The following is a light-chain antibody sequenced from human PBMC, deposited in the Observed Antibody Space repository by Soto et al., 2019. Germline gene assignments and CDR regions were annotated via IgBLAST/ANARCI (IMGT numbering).Light chain of an antibody. CDR1: HDIGKF. CDR2: EAS. Sequence: DILMTQSPSSLSASVGGRVTITCQASHDIGKFLNWYQWKPGKAPKLLIYEASSLETGVPSRFSGSGSGTDFSFTISSPQPEDIATYYCQQCDSLPYTFGQGTTLEIE. CDR3: QQCDSLPYT. J-gene: IGKJ2*01. V-gene: IGKV1-33*01.